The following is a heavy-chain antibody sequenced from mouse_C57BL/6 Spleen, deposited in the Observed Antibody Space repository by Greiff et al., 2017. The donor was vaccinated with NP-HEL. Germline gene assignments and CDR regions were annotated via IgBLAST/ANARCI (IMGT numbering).Heavy chain of an antibody. CDR3: ARDRYYGSTYFDY. CDR1: GFTFSDYG. J-gene: IGHJ2*01. Sequence: EVMLVESGGGLVKPGGSLKLSCAASGFTFSDYGMHWVRQAPEKGLEWVAYISSGSSTIYYADTVKGRFTISRDNAKNTLFLQMTSLRSEDTAMYYCARDRYYGSTYFDYWGQGTTLTVSS. CDR2: ISSGSSTI. D-gene: IGHD1-1*01. V-gene: IGHV5-17*01.